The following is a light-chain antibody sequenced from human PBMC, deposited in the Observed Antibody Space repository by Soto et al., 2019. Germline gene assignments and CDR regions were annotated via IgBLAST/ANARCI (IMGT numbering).Light chain of an antibody. J-gene: IGLJ2*01. CDR2: LHSDGSH. V-gene: IGLV4-69*01. Sequence: QPVLTQSPSASASLGASVKLTCTLSSGHSSYAIAWHQQQPEKGPRYLMKLHSDGSHNKGDGIPDRFSGSSSGAERYLTISRLQSEDEAAYYCQTWGTGIVVFGGGTQLTVL. CDR1: SGHSSYA. CDR3: QTWGTGIVV.